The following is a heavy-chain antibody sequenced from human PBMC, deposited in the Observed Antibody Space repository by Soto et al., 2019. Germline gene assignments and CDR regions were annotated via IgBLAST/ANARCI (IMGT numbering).Heavy chain of an antibody. Sequence: VQLVESGGGLIQAGGSLRLSCAVSGFTVSNNFMMWVRQAAGKGLEWVSLIYSGGSISYADSVKGRFTISRDGSMNMLYLQMNSLTAEDTAVYYCASDGKGQRGSPHWCQGTLVTVSS. CDR1: GFTVSNNF. J-gene: IGHJ4*02. V-gene: IGHV3-53*02. D-gene: IGHD3-16*01. CDR2: IYSGGSI. CDR3: ASDGKGQRGSPH.